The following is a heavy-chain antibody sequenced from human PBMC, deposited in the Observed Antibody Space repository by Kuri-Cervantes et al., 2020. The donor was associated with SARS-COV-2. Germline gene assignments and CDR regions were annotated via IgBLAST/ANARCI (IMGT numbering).Heavy chain of an antibody. V-gene: IGHV4-34*01. CDR3: ASQDGLYY. CDR1: GGSFSGYY. CDR2: INHSGST. D-gene: IGHD3/OR15-3a*01. J-gene: IGHJ4*02. Sequence: ESLKISCAVYGGSFSGYYWSWIRQPPGKGLEWIGEINHSGSTNYNPSLKSRVTISVDTSKNQFSLKLSSVTAADTAVYYCASQDGLYYWGQGTLVTVSS.